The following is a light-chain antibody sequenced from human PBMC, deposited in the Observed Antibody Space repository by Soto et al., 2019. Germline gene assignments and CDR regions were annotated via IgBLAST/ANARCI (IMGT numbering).Light chain of an antibody. CDR2: GND. V-gene: IGLV1-40*01. Sequence: QSVLTQPPSVSGAPGQRVTISCTGSSSNIGAGYDVHWYQQLPGTAPKLLIFGNDNRPSGVPDRFSGSKSGTSASLAITGLQADDGADYYCQSYDTSLSAWVFGGGTKVTVL. J-gene: IGLJ3*02. CDR3: QSYDTSLSAWV. CDR1: SSNIGAGYD.